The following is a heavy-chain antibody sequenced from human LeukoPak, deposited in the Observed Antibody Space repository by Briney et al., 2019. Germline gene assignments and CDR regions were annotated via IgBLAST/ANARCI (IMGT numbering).Heavy chain of an antibody. J-gene: IGHJ5*02. CDR3: VRDRRYCSSTSCYGLSWFDP. CDR1: GYTFTSYG. V-gene: IGHV1-18*01. Sequence: ASLKVSCKASGYTFTSYGISWVRQAPGPGVEWMGWISAYNGNTNYAQKLQGRVTMTTDTSTSTAYMELRSLRSDDTAVYYCVRDRRYCSSTSCYGLSWFDPWGQGTLVTVSS. D-gene: IGHD2-2*01. CDR2: ISAYNGNT.